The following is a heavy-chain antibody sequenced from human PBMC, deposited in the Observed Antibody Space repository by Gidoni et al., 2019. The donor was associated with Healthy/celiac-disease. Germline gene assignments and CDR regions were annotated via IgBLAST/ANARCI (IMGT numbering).Heavy chain of an antibody. Sequence: QLQLQESGPGLVKPSETLSLTCTVSGGSISSSSYYWGWLRKPPGKGLELIGRIYYSGSTSDIPSLKSRVTISVDTSKNQFSLKPSSVTATDTAVYYCAGIGESIFGVVISQTRPTDYWGQGTLVTVSS. V-gene: IGHV4-39*01. CDR2: IYYSGST. J-gene: IGHJ4*02. CDR1: GGSISSSSYY. CDR3: AGIGESIFGVVISQTRPTDY. D-gene: IGHD3-3*01.